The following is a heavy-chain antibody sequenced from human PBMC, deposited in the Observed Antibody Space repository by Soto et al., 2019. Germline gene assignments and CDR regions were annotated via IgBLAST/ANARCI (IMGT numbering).Heavy chain of an antibody. D-gene: IGHD2-2*01. J-gene: IGHJ6*02. CDR1: GYTFTGYY. V-gene: IGHV1-2*04. Sequence: ASVKVSCKASGYTFTGYYMHWVRQAPGQGLEWMGWINPNSGGTNYAQKFQGWLTMTRDTSISTAYMELSRLRSDDTAVYYCAREGYCSSTSCYNYYYYGMDVWGQGTTVTVSS. CDR2: INPNSGGT. CDR3: AREGYCSSTSCYNYYYYGMDV.